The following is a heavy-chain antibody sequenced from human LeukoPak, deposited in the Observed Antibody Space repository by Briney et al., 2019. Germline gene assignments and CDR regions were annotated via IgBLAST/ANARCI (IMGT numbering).Heavy chain of an antibody. V-gene: IGHV4-59*01. CDR2: IFYTGST. J-gene: IGHJ4*02. CDR3: ARRGSGRVDY. D-gene: IGHD3-10*01. CDR1: GGSISSYY. Sequence: SETLSLTCTVSGGSISSYYGSWIRQSPGKGLEWIGNIFYTGSTDYNPSLKSRVTISVDTSKNQFSLKLNSVTAADTAMYYCARRGSGRVDYWGQGTLVTVSS.